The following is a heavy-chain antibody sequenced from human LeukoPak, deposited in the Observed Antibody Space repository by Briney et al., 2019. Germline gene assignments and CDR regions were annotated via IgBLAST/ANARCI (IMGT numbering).Heavy chain of an antibody. D-gene: IGHD1-26*01. CDR1: GGTFSSYA. CDR3: ARSWGPDYYYGMDV. Sequence: SVTVSCTASGGTFSSYAISWVRQAPGQGLEWMGGIIPIFGTANYAQKFQGRVTITADESTSTAYMELSSLRSEDTAVYYCARSWGPDYYYGMDVWGQGTTVTVSS. V-gene: IGHV1-69*13. J-gene: IGHJ6*02. CDR2: IIPIFGTA.